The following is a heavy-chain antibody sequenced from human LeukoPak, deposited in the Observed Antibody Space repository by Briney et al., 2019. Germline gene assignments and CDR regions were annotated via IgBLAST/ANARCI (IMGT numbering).Heavy chain of an antibody. CDR1: GYSFTSYW. CDR2: IYPGDSDT. J-gene: IGHJ1*01. Sequence: GESLKISCKGSGYSFTSYWIGWVRQMPGKGLEWMGIIYPGDSDTRYSPSFQGQVTISADKSISTAYLQWSSLEASDTAMYYCARSSNYYDSSGYPAEYFQHWGQGTLVTVSS. V-gene: IGHV5-51*01. CDR3: ARSSNYYDSSGYPAEYFQH. D-gene: IGHD3-22*01.